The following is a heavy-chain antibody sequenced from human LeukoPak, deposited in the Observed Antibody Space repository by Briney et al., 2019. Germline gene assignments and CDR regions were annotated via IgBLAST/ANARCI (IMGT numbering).Heavy chain of an antibody. J-gene: IGHJ4*02. Sequence: GGSLRLSCAASGFTFSDYYMSWIRQAPGKGLEWVAYISRNSDYTNYADSVKGRFTVSRDNAKNSLYLQMNSLRAEDTAMYYCARNRGGGSGYSDYWGQGTLVTVSS. V-gene: IGHV3-11*03. CDR2: ISRNSDYT. CDR3: ARNRGGGSGYSDY. CDR1: GFTFSDYY. D-gene: IGHD3-22*01.